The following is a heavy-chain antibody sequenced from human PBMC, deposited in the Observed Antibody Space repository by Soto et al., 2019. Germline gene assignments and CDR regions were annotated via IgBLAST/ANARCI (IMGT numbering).Heavy chain of an antibody. V-gene: IGHV1-46*01. J-gene: IGHJ4*02. Sequence: ASVKVSCKASGYTFTGYYMHWVRQAPGQGLEWMGIINPSGGSTSYAQKFQGRVTMTRDTSTSTVYMELSSLRSEDTAVYYCPRDLGGATIIGYFDYWPQGSLATVTS. CDR2: INPSGGST. D-gene: IGHD1-26*01. CDR1: GYTFTGYY. CDR3: PRDLGGATIIGYFDY.